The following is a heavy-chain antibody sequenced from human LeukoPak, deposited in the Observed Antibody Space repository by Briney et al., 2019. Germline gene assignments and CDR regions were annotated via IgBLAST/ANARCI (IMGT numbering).Heavy chain of an antibody. CDR1: GYSISSGYY. V-gene: IGHV4-38-2*02. CDR2: IYYSGST. J-gene: IGHJ4*02. CDR3: ARLGTIQLWLYYFDY. D-gene: IGHD5-18*01. Sequence: PSETLSLTCTVSGYSISSGYYWGWIRQPPGKGLEWIGSIYYSGSTYYNPALKSRVTISVDTSKNQFSLKLSSVTAADTAVYYCARLGTIQLWLYYFDYWGQGTLVTVSS.